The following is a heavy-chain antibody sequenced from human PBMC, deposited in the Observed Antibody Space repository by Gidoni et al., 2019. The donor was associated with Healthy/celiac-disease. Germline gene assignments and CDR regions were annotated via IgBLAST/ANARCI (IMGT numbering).Heavy chain of an antibody. CDR2: ISSSGSTI. D-gene: IGHD3-3*01. J-gene: IGHJ5*02. V-gene: IGHV3-48*03. CDR3: ASSPSNDFWSGYYSWFDP. Sequence: EVQLVESGGGLVQPGGSLRLSCADSGFTSSSYEMNWVRQAPGKGLEWVSYISSSGSTIYYADSVKGRFTISRDNAKNSLYLQMNSLRAEDTAVYYCASSPSNDFWSGYYSWFDPWGQGTLVTVSS. CDR1: GFTSSSYE.